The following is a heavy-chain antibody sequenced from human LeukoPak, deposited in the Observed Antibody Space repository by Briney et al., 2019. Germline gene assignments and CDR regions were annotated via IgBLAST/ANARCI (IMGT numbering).Heavy chain of an antibody. J-gene: IGHJ5*02. CDR2: VFHRGTT. Sequence: SETLSLTCTVSGYSINSAFYWGWIRVPPGKGLEWIGSVFHRGTTYYNSSLKSRVNISIDTSKNQFSLKLSSVTAADTAVYYCARDGYSSKVLNWFDPWGQGTLVTVSS. CDR3: ARDGYSSKVLNWFDP. D-gene: IGHD6-13*01. V-gene: IGHV4-38-2*02. CDR1: GYSINSAFY.